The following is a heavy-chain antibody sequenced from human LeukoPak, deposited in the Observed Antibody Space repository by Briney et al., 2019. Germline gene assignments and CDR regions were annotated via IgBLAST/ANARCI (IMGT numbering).Heavy chain of an antibody. CDR3: EIYCIGPDCNLVPY. J-gene: IGHJ4*02. V-gene: IGHV1-18*01. D-gene: IGHD5/OR15-5a*01. CDR1: GYTFTSYG. Sequence: ASVKVSCKASGYTFTSYGISWVRQATGQGLEWMGWISAYNGNTNYAQKLQGRVTISADKSTRTAYVELTGLKSGDSATYFCEIYCIGPDCNLVPYWGQGTLVTVSP. CDR2: ISAYNGNT.